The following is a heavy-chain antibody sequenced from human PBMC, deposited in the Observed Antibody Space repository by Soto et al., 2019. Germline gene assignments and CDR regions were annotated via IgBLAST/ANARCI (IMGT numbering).Heavy chain of an antibody. CDR2: ISYDGSNK. J-gene: IGHJ4*02. Sequence: QVQLVESGGGVVQPGRSLRLSCAASGFTFSSYAMHWVRQAPGKGLEWVAVISYDGSNKYYADSVKGRFTISRDNSKNTLYLQMNSRRAEDTAVYYCASLGYSSGWYGDYWGQGTLVTVSS. CDR3: ASLGYSSGWYGDY. V-gene: IGHV3-30-3*01. D-gene: IGHD6-19*01. CDR1: GFTFSSYA.